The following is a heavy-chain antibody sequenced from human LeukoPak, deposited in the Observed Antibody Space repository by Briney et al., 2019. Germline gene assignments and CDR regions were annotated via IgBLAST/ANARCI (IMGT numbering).Heavy chain of an antibody. D-gene: IGHD3-10*01. CDR3: ARGRMVRGGGFDP. V-gene: IGHV1-2*02. CDR1: GYTFTVYY. CDR2: INPNSGGT. Sequence: ASVTVSFTASGYTFTVYYMHWVRQAPGQGLEWMGWINPNSGGTNYAQKFQGRVTITRNTAISTAYMELSSLTSEDTSVYYCARGRMVRGGGFDPWGQGTLGTVSS. J-gene: IGHJ5*02.